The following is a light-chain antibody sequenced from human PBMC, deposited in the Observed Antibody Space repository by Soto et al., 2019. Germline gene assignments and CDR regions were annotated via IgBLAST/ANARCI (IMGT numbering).Light chain of an antibody. CDR1: QNVYNN. Sequence: EIVMTQSPATLSVSPGEGATLSCKASQNVYNNLAWYQQRPGQPPRLLIYDSTPRATSISARFSGSGYGTELALPLSSLQSEDFAVYFCQQCINWPLTFGGGTKVQIK. CDR2: DST. J-gene: IGKJ4*01. CDR3: QQCINWPLT. V-gene: IGKV3-15*01.